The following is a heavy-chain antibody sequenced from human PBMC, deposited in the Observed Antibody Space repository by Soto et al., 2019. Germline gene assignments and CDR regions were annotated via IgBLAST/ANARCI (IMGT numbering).Heavy chain of an antibody. J-gene: IGHJ5*02. V-gene: IGHV1-2*02. D-gene: IGHD1-1*01. CDR1: RYIFTAYF. CDR2: INPNNGAT. Sequence: QVQLVQSGAEVKKPGASVKVSCKTPRYIFTAYFMHWVRQAPGQGLEWMGWINPNNGATHYGLSFQGRVTMTRDTSISTAYMELSSLRSDDTAVYYCVSHDPVARFDPWGQGTLVNVSS. CDR3: VSHDPVARFDP.